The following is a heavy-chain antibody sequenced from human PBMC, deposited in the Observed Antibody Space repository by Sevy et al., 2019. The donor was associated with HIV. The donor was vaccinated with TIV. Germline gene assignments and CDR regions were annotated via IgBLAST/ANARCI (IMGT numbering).Heavy chain of an antibody. Sequence: GGSLRLSCTTSGFTFSAYAMHWVRQAPGKGLEWVAIIWSDGAYQYHGDSVKGRFTISRDNSKNTLYLQMNSLRVEDTAVYYCARGKSGYGYGLNSWGQGTLVTVSS. CDR2: IWSDGAYQ. D-gene: IGHD5-18*01. V-gene: IGHV3-33*01. CDR3: ARGKSGYGYGLNS. J-gene: IGHJ4*02. CDR1: GFTFSAYA.